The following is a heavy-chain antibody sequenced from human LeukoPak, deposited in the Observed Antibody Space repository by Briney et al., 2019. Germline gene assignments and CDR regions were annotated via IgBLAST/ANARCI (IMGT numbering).Heavy chain of an antibody. CDR2: ISGSGGST. CDR3: AKAPAAVPDYYGSGSYATYYFDY. D-gene: IGHD3-10*01. Sequence: PWGSLRLSCAASGFTFSSYAMSWVRQAPGKGLEWVSAISGSGGSTYYADSVKGRFTISRDNSKNTLYLQMNSLRAEDTAVYYRAKAPAAVPDYYGSGSYATYYFDYWGQGTLVTVSS. J-gene: IGHJ4*02. CDR1: GFTFSSYA. V-gene: IGHV3-23*01.